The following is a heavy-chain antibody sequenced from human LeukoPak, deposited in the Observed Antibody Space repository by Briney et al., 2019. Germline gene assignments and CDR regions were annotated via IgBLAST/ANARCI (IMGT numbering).Heavy chain of an antibody. Sequence: KPSETLSLTCAVYGGSFSGYYWSWIRQPPGKGLEWIGEINHSGSTNYNPSLKSRVTISVDTSKNQFSLKLSSVTAADTAVYYCARIPGYCSSTSCYAPRRSPNFDYWGQGTPVTVSS. CDR1: GGSFSGYY. V-gene: IGHV4-34*01. D-gene: IGHD2-2*01. J-gene: IGHJ4*02. CDR3: ARIPGYCSSTSCYAPRRSPNFDY. CDR2: INHSGST.